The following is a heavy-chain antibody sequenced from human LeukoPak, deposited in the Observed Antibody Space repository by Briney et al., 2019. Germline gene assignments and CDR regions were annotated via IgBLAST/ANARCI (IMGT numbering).Heavy chain of an antibody. V-gene: IGHV3-64*01. J-gene: IGHJ6*02. CDR1: GFTFSSYA. D-gene: IGHD3-3*01. Sequence: GGSLRLSCAASGFTFSSYAMHWVRQAPGKGLEYVSAISSNGGSTYYANSVKGRFTISRDNSKNTLYLQMGSLRAEDMAVYYCARWRVQRLLEWSPSVTYGMDVWGQGTTVTVSS. CDR2: ISSNGGST. CDR3: ARWRVQRLLEWSPSVTYGMDV.